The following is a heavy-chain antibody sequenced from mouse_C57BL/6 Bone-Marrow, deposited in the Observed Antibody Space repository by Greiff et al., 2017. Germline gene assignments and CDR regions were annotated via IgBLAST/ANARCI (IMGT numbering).Heavy chain of an antibody. CDR1: GYTFTDYE. D-gene: IGHD2-1*01. J-gene: IGHJ2*01. CDR3: TRDLLWSPFDY. Sequence: VQLQQSGAELVRPGASVTLSCKASGYTFTDYEMHWVKQTPVHGLEWIGAIDPETGGTAYNQKFKGKAILTADKSSSTAYMELRSLTSEDSAVYYCTRDLLWSPFDYSGQGTTLTGSS. CDR2: IDPETGGT. V-gene: IGHV1-15*01.